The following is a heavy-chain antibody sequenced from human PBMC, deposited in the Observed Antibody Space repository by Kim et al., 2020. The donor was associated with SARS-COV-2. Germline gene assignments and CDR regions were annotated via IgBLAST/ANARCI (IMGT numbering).Heavy chain of an antibody. V-gene: IGHV4-34*01. Sequence: SETLSLTCAVYGGSFSGYYLSWIRQPPGKGLEWIGEINHSGSTNYNPSLKSRVTISVDTSKNQFSLKLSSVTAAATAVYYCARGRGGTTVVTLGLCYYF. CDR1: GGSFSGYY. CDR3: ARGRGGTTVVTLGLCYYF. D-gene: IGHD4-17*01. J-gene: IGHJ6*01. CDR2: INHSGST.